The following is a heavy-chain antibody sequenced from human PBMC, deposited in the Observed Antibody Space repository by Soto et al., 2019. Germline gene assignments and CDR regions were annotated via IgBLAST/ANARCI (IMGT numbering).Heavy chain of an antibody. J-gene: IGHJ6*02. CDR2: IWYDGSNK. CDR3: ARVVVPAAPNYYYYYGMDV. Sequence: GGSLRLSCAASGFTFSSYGMHWVRQAPGKGLEWVAVIWYDGSNKYYADSVKGRFTISRDNSKNTLYLQMNSLRAEDTAVYYCARVVVPAAPNYYYYYGMDVWGQGTTVTAP. CDR1: GFTFSSYG. V-gene: IGHV3-33*01. D-gene: IGHD2-2*01.